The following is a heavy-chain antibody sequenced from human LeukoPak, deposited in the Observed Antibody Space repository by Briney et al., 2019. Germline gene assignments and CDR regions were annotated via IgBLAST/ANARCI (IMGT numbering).Heavy chain of an antibody. J-gene: IGHJ6*03. CDR2: IYSGGST. V-gene: IGHV3-53*01. CDR1: GFIVSSNY. CDR3: ARAMYYYYYMDV. Sequence: GGSLRLSCAASGFIVSSNYMSWVRQAPGKGLEWVSVIYSGGSTYYADSVKGRFTISRDNSKNTLYLQMNSLRAEDTAVYYCARAMYYYYYMDVWGKGTTVTISS.